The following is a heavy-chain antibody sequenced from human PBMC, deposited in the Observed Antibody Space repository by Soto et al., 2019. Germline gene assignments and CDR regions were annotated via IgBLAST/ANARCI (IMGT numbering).Heavy chain of an antibody. V-gene: IGHV3-30*18. D-gene: IGHD2-2*01. J-gene: IGHJ4*02. Sequence: GGSLRLSCAASGFTFSSYGMHWVRQAPGKGLEWVAVISYDGSNKYYADSVKGRFTISRDNSKNTLYLQMNSLRAEDTAVYYCAKDLTLGAFSGYCSSTSCYDPFDYWGQGTLVTVSS. CDR2: ISYDGSNK. CDR3: AKDLTLGAFSGYCSSTSCYDPFDY. CDR1: GFTFSSYG.